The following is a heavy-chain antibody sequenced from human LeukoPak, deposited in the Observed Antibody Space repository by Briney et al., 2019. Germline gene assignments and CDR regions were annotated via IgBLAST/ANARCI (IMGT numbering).Heavy chain of an antibody. J-gene: IGHJ4*02. CDR3: ARGASGYDPFDY. V-gene: IGHV4-61*02. CDR1: GGSISSGSYY. Sequence: SETLSLTCTVSGGSISSGSYYWSWIRQPAGKGLEWIGRFYTSGSTNYNPSLKSRVTMSVDTSKNQFSLKLRSVTAADTAVYYCARGASGYDPFDYWGQGTLVTVSS. D-gene: IGHD5-12*01. CDR2: FYTSGST.